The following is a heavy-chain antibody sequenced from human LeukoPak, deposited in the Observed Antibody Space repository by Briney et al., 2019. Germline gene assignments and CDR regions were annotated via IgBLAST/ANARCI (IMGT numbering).Heavy chain of an antibody. CDR3: AREGSNYDFWSGLGYYYYYMDV. D-gene: IGHD3-3*01. CDR1: GGSISSGSYY. Sequence: SQTLSLTCTVSGGSISSGSYYWSWIRQPAGKGLEWIGRIYTSGSTNYNPSLKSRVTISVDTSKNQFSLKLSSVTAADTAVYYCAREGSNYDFWSGLGYYYYYMDVWGKGTTVTVSS. J-gene: IGHJ6*03. CDR2: IYTSGST. V-gene: IGHV4-61*02.